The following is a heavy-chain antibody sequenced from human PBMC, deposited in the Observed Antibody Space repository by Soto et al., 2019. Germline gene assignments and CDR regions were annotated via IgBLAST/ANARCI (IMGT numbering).Heavy chain of an antibody. CDR3: AEDRDYIWGSSRSHDAFDM. CDR1: GFTFRSYA. D-gene: IGHD3-16*02. CDR2: ISGIGDRT. J-gene: IGHJ3*02. Sequence: PGGSLRLSCAASGFTFRSYAMSWVRQAPGKGLEWVSLISGIGDRTSYADSVKGRFTIPRDNSENTLYLQIHSLRDDDTAVYFCAEDRDYIWGSSRSHDAFDMWGQGTMVTVSS. V-gene: IGHV3-23*01.